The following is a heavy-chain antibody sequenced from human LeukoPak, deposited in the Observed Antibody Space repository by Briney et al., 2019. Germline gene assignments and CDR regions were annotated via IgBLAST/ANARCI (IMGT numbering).Heavy chain of an antibody. Sequence: GGSLRLSCAASGFTFSTYSMNWVRQAPGKGLEWVSYISSSSSAIYYADSVKGRFTISRDNAKNSLYLQMNSLRAEDTAVYYCARDSSSWMVRGVIDYWGQGTLVTVSS. V-gene: IGHV3-48*01. CDR2: ISSSSSAI. CDR3: ARDSSSWMVRGVIDY. CDR1: GFTFSTYS. J-gene: IGHJ4*02. D-gene: IGHD3-10*01.